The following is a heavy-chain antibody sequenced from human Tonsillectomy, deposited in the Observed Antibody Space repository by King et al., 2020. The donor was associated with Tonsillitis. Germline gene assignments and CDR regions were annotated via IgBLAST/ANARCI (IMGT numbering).Heavy chain of an antibody. Sequence: VQLVESGGGLVKPGGSLRLSCAASGFTFSNAWMNWVRQAPGKGLEWVGHIKSKTEGGTTDYAAPVKGRFTISRDDSKNTLYLQMNSLKTEDTAVYYCTTVRVLLWFGEFGDSYFDYWGQGTLVTVSS. J-gene: IGHJ4*02. D-gene: IGHD3-10*01. CDR1: GFTFSNAW. V-gene: IGHV3-15*07. CDR3: TTVRVLLWFGEFGDSYFDY. CDR2: IKSKTEGGTT.